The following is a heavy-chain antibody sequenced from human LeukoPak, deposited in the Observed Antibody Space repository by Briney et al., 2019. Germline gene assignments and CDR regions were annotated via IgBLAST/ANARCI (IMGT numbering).Heavy chain of an antibody. CDR2: ISAYIGNT. D-gene: IGHD1-1*01. CDR3: ASNWNYWFDP. CDR1: GYTFTSYD. Sequence: GASVKVSCKASGYTFTSYDINWVRQATGQGLEWMGWISAYIGNTNYAQKLQGRVTMTTDTSTSTAYMELRSLRSDDTAVYYCASNWNYWFDPWGQGTLVTVSS. J-gene: IGHJ5*02. V-gene: IGHV1-18*01.